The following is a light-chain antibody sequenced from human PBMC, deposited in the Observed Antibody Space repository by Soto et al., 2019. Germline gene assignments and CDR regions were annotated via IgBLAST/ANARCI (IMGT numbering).Light chain of an antibody. CDR3: QQYNSYPIT. CDR1: QSISNW. J-gene: IGKJ5*01. Sequence: DIQMTHSPSTVYQSXVDRVTIPXXASQSISNWLAWYQQKAGKVPKLLIYDASTLASGVPSRFSGSGSGTEFTLTISSLQPDDFATYYCQQYNSYPITFGQGTRLEIK. CDR2: DAS. V-gene: IGKV1-5*01.